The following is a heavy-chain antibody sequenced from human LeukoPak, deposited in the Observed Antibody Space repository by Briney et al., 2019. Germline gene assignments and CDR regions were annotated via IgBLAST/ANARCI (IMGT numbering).Heavy chain of an antibody. Sequence: PGGSLRLSCAASGFTFSSSAMSWVRQAPGKGLEWVSAISNNGGYTYYADSVQGRFTISRDNSKNTLYLQMNSLRAEDTAVYYCANGPSSYAEGAFDIWGQGTMLTVSS. CDR3: ANGPSSYAEGAFDI. V-gene: IGHV3-23*01. CDR1: GFTFSSSA. J-gene: IGHJ3*02. D-gene: IGHD6-19*01. CDR2: ISNNGGYT.